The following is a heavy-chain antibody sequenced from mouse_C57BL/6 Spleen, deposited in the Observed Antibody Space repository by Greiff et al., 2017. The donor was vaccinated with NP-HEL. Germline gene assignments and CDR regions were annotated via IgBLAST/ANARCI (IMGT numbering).Heavy chain of an antibody. CDR2: IYPGDGDT. CDR1: GYAFSSYW. Sequence: VQLQQSGAELVKPGASVKISCKASGYAFSSYWMNWVKQRPGKGLEWIGQIYPGDGDTNYNGKFKGKATLTADKSSSTAYMQLSSLTSEDSAVYFCARLGLTTSWFAYWGQGTLVTVSA. J-gene: IGHJ3*01. V-gene: IGHV1-80*01. CDR3: ARLGLTTSWFAY. D-gene: IGHD1-1*01.